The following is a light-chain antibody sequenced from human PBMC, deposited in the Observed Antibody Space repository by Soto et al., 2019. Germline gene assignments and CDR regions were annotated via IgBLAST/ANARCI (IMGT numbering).Light chain of an antibody. J-gene: IGKJ1*01. Sequence: DIRMTQSPSTLSASVGDRVTITCRASQSISSWLAWYQQKPGKAPKLLIYDASSLGSGVPSRFSGSGSGTEFTLTISSLQPDDFATYYCQQYNSYLTWTFGQGTKVEIK. CDR1: QSISSW. CDR3: QQYNSYLTWT. CDR2: DAS. V-gene: IGKV1-5*01.